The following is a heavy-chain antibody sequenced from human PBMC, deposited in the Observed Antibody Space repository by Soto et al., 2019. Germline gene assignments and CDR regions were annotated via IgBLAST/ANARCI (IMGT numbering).Heavy chain of an antibody. CDR2: ISGSGGST. CDR3: AKCGSSGGCYYGMDV. V-gene: IGHV3-23*01. J-gene: IGHJ6*02. Sequence: GWSLRLSCSASVFTFSSYAMSWFRQAPGKGLEWVSAISGSGGSTYYADSVKGRFTISRDNSKNTLYLQMNSLRAEDTAVYYCAKCGSSGGCYYGMDVWGQGTTVTVSS. CDR1: VFTFSSYA. D-gene: IGHD6-6*01.